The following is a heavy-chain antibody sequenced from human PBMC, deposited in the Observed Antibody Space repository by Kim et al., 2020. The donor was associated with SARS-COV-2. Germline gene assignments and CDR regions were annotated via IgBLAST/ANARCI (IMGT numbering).Heavy chain of an antibody. V-gene: IGHV4-39*01. CDR2: IYYSGST. CDR1: GGSISSSSYY. Sequence: SETLSLTCTVSGGSISSSSYYWGWIRQPPGKGLEWIGSIYYSGSTYYNPSLKSRVTISVDTSKNQFSLKLSSVTAADTAVYYCARPSKDCSGGSCYPRHFDLWGRGTLVTVSS. J-gene: IGHJ2*01. CDR3: ARPSKDCSGGSCYPRHFDL. D-gene: IGHD2-15*01.